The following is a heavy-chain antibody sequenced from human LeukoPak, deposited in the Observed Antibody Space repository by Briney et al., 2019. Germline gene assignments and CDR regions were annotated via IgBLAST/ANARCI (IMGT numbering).Heavy chain of an antibody. CDR1: GGSISSSSYY. D-gene: IGHD2-21*02. V-gene: IGHV4-39*01. J-gene: IGHJ4*02. CDR2: IYYSGST. Sequence: SETLSLTCTASGGSISSSSYYWGWIRQPPGKGLEWTGSIYYSGSTYYNPSLKSRVTISVDTSKNQFSLKLSSVTAADTAVYYCARRSGGVTAIRFFDYWGQGTLVTVSS. CDR3: ARRSGGVTAIRFFDY.